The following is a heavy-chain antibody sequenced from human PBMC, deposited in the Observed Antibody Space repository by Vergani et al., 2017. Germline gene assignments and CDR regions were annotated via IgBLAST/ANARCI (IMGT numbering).Heavy chain of an antibody. V-gene: IGHV3-48*01. CDR1: GFTFSSYS. Sequence: EVQLVESGGGLVQPGGSLRLSCAASGFTFSSYSMNWVRQAPGKGLEWVSYISSSSSTIYYADSVKGRFTISRDNAKNSLYLQMNSLRAEDTAVYYCARGGVYKQQLSLYYYYGMDVWGQGTTVTVSS. CDR2: ISSSSSTI. J-gene: IGHJ6*02. CDR3: ARGGVYKQQLSLYYYYGMDV. D-gene: IGHD6-13*01.